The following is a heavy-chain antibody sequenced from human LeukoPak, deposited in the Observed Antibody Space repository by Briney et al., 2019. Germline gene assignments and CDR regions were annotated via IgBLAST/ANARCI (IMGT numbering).Heavy chain of an antibody. CDR1: GGSISSYY. CDR3: ARLAVPADKGAFDI. CDR2: IYYSGST. J-gene: IGHJ3*02. V-gene: IGHV4-59*12. D-gene: IGHD2-2*01. Sequence: SETLSLTCTVSGGSISSYYWSWVRQPPGKGLEWSGYIYYSGSTNYNPSLKSRVTISVDTSKNQFSLKLSSVTAADTAVYYCARLAVPADKGAFDIWAHGTLVTVSS.